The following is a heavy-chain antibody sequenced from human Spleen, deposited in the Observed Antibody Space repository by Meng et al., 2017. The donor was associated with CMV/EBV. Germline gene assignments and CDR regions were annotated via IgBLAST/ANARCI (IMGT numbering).Heavy chain of an antibody. D-gene: IGHD6-13*01. J-gene: IGHJ5*02. CDR3: ARGIAAAGGSKNNWFDP. V-gene: IGHV3-21*05. Sequence: LSLTCAASGFTFSSYSMNWVRQAPGKGLEWVSVIYSGGYAYYADSVKGRFTISRDNAKNTLYLQMNSLRAEDTAVYYCARGIAAAGGSKNNWFDPWGQGTLVTVSS. CDR1: GFTFSSYS. CDR2: IYSGGYA.